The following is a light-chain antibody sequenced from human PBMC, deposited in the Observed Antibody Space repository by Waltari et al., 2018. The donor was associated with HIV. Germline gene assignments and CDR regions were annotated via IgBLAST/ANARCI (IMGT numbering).Light chain of an antibody. J-gene: IGLJ3*02. Sequence: QSALTQPRSVSGSPGQSVTISCTGTSSDVGCYKYVSWYQQHPAKAPKLMIYDVTKRPSVVPYRFSGSKSVNTASLTISGLEAEDEADYYCCSYAGSYTLVFGGGTKLTVL. CDR3: CSYAGSYTLV. V-gene: IGLV2-11*01. CDR1: SSDVGCYKY. CDR2: DVT.